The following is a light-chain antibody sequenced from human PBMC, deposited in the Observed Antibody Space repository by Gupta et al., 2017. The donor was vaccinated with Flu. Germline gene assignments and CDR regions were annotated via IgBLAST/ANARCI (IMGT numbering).Light chain of an antibody. CDR3: LHKYSTPCT. CDR2: AAS. V-gene: IGKV1-39*01. CDR1: QRISSF. J-gene: IGKJ1*01. Sequence: DIQMTQSPSSLSASVGDRVTITFRASQRISSFLSWYQQKPGKAPKLLIYAASRLQSGVPSRFSGSGSGTDFILSISRLQPEDFATYYRLHKYSTPCTFGQGTKVEIK.